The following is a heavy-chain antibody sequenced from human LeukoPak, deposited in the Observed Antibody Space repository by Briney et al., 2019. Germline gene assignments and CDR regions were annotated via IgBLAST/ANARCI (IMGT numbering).Heavy chain of an antibody. CDR3: AKGKSLTCFDN. Sequence: GGSLRLSCAASGFIFSDYAMTWVRQAPGKGLEWVSSISSGGGSTYYADSVKGRFTISRDNSKNTLSLQMVSLRAEDTAIYYCAKGKSLTCFDNWGQGALVTVSS. V-gene: IGHV3-23*01. CDR1: GFIFSDYA. CDR2: ISSGGGST. J-gene: IGHJ5*02. D-gene: IGHD3-9*01.